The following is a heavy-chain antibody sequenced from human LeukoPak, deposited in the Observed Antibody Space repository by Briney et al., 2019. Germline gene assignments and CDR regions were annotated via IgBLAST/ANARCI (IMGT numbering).Heavy chain of an antibody. D-gene: IGHD4-23*01. J-gene: IGHJ3*02. CDR2: MSTSGSVI. CDR1: GITVSTYE. V-gene: IGHV3-48*03. Sequence: PGGSLRLSCEVSGITVSTYEMDWVRQAPGKGLEWVAYMSTSGSVIYYADSVKGRFTISRDNAKNSLLLQMNSLRAEDTAIYYCATETYGGNSDAFDIRGRGTMVTVSS. CDR3: ATETYGGNSDAFDI.